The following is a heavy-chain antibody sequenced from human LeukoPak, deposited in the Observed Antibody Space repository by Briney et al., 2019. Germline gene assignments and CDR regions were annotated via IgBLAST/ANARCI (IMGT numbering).Heavy chain of an antibody. V-gene: IGHV3-33*01. CDR2: IWYDGSNK. Sequence: GRSLRLSCAASGFTFSSYGMHWVRQAPGKGLEWVAVIWYDGSNKYYADSVKGRFTISRDNAKNSLYLQMNSLRAEDTAVYYCARDVDDYYDSSGYDYWGQGTLVTVSS. CDR1: GFTFSSYG. J-gene: IGHJ4*02. CDR3: ARDVDDYYDSSGYDY. D-gene: IGHD3-22*01.